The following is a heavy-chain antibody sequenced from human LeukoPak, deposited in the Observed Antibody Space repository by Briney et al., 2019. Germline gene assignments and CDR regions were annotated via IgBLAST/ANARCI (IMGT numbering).Heavy chain of an antibody. J-gene: IGHJ4*02. Sequence: GGSLRLSCAASGFTFSTYAMSWVRQAPGKGLEWVSAISGSADSTYYAGSVKGQFAISRDNSKNTLYLQMNSLRAEDTAVYFCAKDRARGGTTDFDYWGQGTLVTVSS. CDR3: AKDRARGGTTDFDY. CDR1: GFTFSTYA. V-gene: IGHV3-23*01. D-gene: IGHD1-7*01. CDR2: ISGSADST.